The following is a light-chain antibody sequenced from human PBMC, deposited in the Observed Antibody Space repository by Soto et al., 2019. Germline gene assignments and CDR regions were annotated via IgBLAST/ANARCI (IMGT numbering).Light chain of an antibody. CDR1: QSVSGY. J-gene: IGKJ1*01. Sequence: IVLTQSPVTLSLYPGERATLSCRASQSVSGYLVWYQQKPGQAPRLRIYDASTRAAGIPARLIGSGAGADFTLTSSRLEAEDYAVYYCQQHLGRHTFGQGTKVDIK. V-gene: IGKV3-11*01. CDR3: QQHLGRHT. CDR2: DAS.